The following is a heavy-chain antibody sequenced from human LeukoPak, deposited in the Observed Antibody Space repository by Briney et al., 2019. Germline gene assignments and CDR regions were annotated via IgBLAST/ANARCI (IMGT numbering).Heavy chain of an antibody. CDR2: MNSDGTVT. D-gene: IGHD5-12*01. J-gene: IGHJ4*02. V-gene: IGHV3-74*01. CDR3: ARDIATTPVY. CDR1: GFTLSGYW. Sequence: PGGSLRLSCAASGFTLSGYWMHWVRQAPGEGLVWVSRMNSDGTVTTYADSVRGRFTISRDNAKNTLYLQMSSLRAEDTAVYYCARDIATTPVYWGQGTLVTVPS.